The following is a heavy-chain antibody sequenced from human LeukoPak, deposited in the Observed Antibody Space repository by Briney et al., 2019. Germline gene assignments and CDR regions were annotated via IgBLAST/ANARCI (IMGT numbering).Heavy chain of an antibody. J-gene: IGHJ4*02. CDR3: AKDHY. CDR1: GFTFSSYA. V-gene: IGHV3-23*01. CDR2: ISHSGDNT. Sequence: PGGYLRLSCAASGFTFSSYAMRWVRQAPGKGLEWVSAISHSGDNTHYADSVKGRFTISRDNSKNTLYLQMNSLRAGDSAVYYCAKDHYWGQGTLVTVSS.